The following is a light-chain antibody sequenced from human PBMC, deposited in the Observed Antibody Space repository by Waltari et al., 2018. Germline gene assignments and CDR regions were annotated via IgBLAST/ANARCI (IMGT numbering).Light chain of an antibody. V-gene: IGLV2-23*01. CDR3: CSYAGSFTLV. J-gene: IGLJ2*01. CDR1: RGDIGTYNL. CDR2: EDN. Sequence: QAALTQPASVSGSAGQSVTLSCTGTRGDIGTYNLFSWYQPHPGKAPKLIIYEDNKRPSGVSPRFSASKSGNTASLTISGLQAEDEADYHCCSYAGSFTLVFGGGTKVTIL.